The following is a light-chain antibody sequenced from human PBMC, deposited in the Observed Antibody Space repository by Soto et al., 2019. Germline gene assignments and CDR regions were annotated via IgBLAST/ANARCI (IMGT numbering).Light chain of an antibody. V-gene: IGKV1-9*01. Sequence: IQLTQSPSFLSASVGDKVTITCRASQAISSSLAWYQQNPGKAPELLIYGASTLQSGVPSRFSGSGSGTEFTLTIGSLQPEDFATYYCQQLNSYPLTFGGGAKVEMK. CDR1: QAISSS. CDR2: GAS. CDR3: QQLNSYPLT. J-gene: IGKJ4*01.